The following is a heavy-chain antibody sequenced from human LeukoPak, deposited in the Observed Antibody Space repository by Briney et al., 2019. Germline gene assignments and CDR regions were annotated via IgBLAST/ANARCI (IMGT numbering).Heavy chain of an antibody. V-gene: IGHV4-34*01. D-gene: IGHD6-19*01. CDR3: ARGYNGMGAVAGVFDY. Sequence: SETLSLTCAVYGGSFSGYYWSWIRQPPGKGLEWIGEINHSGSTNYNPSLKSRVTTSVDTSKNQFSLKLSSVTAADTAVYYCARGYNGMGAVAGVFDYWGQGTLVTVSS. CDR1: GGSFSGYY. J-gene: IGHJ4*02. CDR2: INHSGST.